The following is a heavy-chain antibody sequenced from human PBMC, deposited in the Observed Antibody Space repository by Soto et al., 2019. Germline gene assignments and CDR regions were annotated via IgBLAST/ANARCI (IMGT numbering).Heavy chain of an antibody. CDR3: AKALGATSYYYYGMDV. Sequence: GGSLRLSCAASGFTFSSYAMSWVRQAPGKGLEWVSAISGSGGSTYYADSVKGRFTISRDNSKNTLYLQMNSLRAEDAAVYYCAKALGATSYYYYGMDVWGQGTTVTVSS. CDR1: GFTFSSYA. D-gene: IGHD1-26*01. J-gene: IGHJ6*02. V-gene: IGHV3-23*01. CDR2: ISGSGGST.